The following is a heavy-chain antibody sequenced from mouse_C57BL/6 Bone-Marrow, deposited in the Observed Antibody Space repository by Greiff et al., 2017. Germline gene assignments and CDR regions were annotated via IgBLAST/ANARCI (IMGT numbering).Heavy chain of an antibody. CDR3: ARSGDRGYLYAMDY. V-gene: IGHV1-55*01. D-gene: IGHD3-2*02. Sequence: QVQLQQPGAELVKPGASVKMSCKASGYTFTSYWITWVKQRPGQGLEWIGDIYPGSGSTNYNEKFKSKATLTVDTSSSTAYMQLSSLTAEDSEVYYCARSGDRGYLYAMDYWGQGTSVTVSS. J-gene: IGHJ4*01. CDR2: IYPGSGST. CDR1: GYTFTSYW.